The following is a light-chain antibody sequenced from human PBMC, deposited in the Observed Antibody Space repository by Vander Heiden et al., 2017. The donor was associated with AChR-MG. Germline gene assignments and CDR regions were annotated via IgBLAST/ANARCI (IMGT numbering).Light chain of an antibody. CDR2: GAS. J-gene: IGKJ1*01. CDR1: QSVSSSY. Sequence: EIVLTQSPGTLSLSPGERATLSCRASQSVSSSYLAGYQQRPGQAPRLLIYGASIRATGIPDRFSGSGSGTDFTLTINRLEPEDFAVYYCQQDGSSPESFGQGTKVEIK. CDR3: QQDGSSPES. V-gene: IGKV3-20*01.